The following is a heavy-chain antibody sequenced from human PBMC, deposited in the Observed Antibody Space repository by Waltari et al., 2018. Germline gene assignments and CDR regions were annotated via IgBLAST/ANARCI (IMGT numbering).Heavy chain of an antibody. D-gene: IGHD3-22*01. Sequence: QVQLVQSGAEAKKPGSSVRVAVRASGGPFTSDSVNWLRQAPGKGLEWMGRIMPEISEIKYALKFQGRITITADKSTGTVYMDLSSLRSDDTAVYYCAGGDGGYYYHKMDVWGQGTTVTVSS. J-gene: IGHJ6*02. CDR3: AGGDGGYYYHKMDV. V-gene: IGHV1-69*02. CDR2: IMPEISEI. CDR1: GGPFTSDS.